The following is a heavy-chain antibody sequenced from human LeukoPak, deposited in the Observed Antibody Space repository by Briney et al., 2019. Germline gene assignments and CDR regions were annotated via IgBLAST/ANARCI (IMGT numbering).Heavy chain of an antibody. D-gene: IGHD3-22*01. V-gene: IGHV4-39*07. CDR2: MYHSGST. CDR3: ARGHYYDSSGYDY. CDR1: GGSISSSSYY. Sequence: SETLSLTCTVSGGSISSSSYYWGWIRQPPGKGLEWIGSMYHSGSTYYNPSLKSRVTTSVDTSKNQFSLKLSSVTAADTAVYYCARGHYYDSSGYDYWGQGTLVTVSS. J-gene: IGHJ4*02.